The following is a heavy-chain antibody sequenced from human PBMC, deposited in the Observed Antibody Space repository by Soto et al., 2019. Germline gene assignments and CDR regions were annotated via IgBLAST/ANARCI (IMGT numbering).Heavy chain of an antibody. D-gene: IGHD6-13*01. CDR3: AKDPSSSWLLYFDY. CDR2: ISYDGSNK. Sequence: GGSLRLSCAASGFTFSSYGMHWVRQAPGKGLEWVAVISYDGSNKYYADSVKGRFTISRDNSKNTLYLQMNSLRAEDTAVYYCAKDPSSSWLLYFDYWGQGTLVTVSS. CDR1: GFTFSSYG. J-gene: IGHJ4*02. V-gene: IGHV3-30*18.